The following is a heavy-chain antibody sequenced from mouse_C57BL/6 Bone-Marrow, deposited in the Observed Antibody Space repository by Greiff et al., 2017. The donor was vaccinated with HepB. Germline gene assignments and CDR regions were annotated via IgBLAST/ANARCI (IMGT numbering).Heavy chain of an antibody. Sequence: EVQLQESGPELVKPGASVKIPCKASGYTFTDYNMDWVKQSHGKSLEWIGDINPNNGGTIYNQKFKGKATLTVDKSSSTAYMELRSLTSEDTAVYYCAREAPWHYAMDYWGQGTSVTVSS. V-gene: IGHV1-18*01. CDR3: AREAPWHYAMDY. CDR2: INPNNGGT. J-gene: IGHJ4*01. CDR1: GYTFTDYN.